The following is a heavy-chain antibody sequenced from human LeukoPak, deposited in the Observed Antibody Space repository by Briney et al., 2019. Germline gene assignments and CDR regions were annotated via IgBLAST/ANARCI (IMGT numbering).Heavy chain of an antibody. CDR3: ARDIQPRFGVVNNWFDP. CDR1: GGSISSYY. CDR2: IYTSGST. J-gene: IGHJ5*02. D-gene: IGHD3-3*01. Sequence: SETLSLTCTVAGGSISSYYWSWIRQPAGKGLEWIGRIYTSGSTNYNPSLKSRVTMSVDTSKNQFSLKLSSVTAAATAVYYCARDIQPRFGVVNNWFDPWGQGTLVTVSS. V-gene: IGHV4-4*07.